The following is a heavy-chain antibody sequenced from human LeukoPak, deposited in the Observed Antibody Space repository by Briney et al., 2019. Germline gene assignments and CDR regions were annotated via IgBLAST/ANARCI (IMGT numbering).Heavy chain of an antibody. CDR2: ISSDSTYI. V-gene: IGHV3-21*01. J-gene: IGHJ4*02. CDR3: ARDRSRVSDY. CDR1: GFTVSSNY. Sequence: PGGSLRLSCAASGFTVSSNYMSWVRQAPGKGLEWVSAISSDSTYIYYADSVRGRFTISRDNAKNSLFLLMNSLRAEDTAIYYCARDRSRVSDYWGQGTLVTVSS.